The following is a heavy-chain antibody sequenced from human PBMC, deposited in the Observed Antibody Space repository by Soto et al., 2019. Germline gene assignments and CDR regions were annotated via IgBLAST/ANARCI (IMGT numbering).Heavy chain of an antibody. D-gene: IGHD6-19*01. Sequence: EVQLVESGGDLVPPGGFLRLSCAASGFTFSSHNMNWVRQAPGKGLEWVSYISSSSSIIYYADSVKGRFTISRDNAKNSLYLQMNSLRDEDTAVYYCARVREGSSYIDYWGQGTLVTVSS. CDR3: ARVREGSSYIDY. CDR2: ISSSSSII. J-gene: IGHJ4*02. CDR1: GFTFSSHN. V-gene: IGHV3-48*02.